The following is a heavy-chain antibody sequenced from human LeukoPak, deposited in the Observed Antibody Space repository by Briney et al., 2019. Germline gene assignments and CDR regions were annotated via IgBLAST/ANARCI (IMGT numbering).Heavy chain of an antibody. J-gene: IGHJ4*02. CDR3: ARGDDSSGPPVDY. CDR2: MNPNSGNT. V-gene: IGHV1-8*01. CDR1: GYTFTSYD. D-gene: IGHD3-22*01. Sequence: SSVKVSCKASGYTFTSYDINWVRQATGQGLEWMGWMNPNSGNTGYAQKFRGRVTMTRNTSISTAYMELSSLRSEDTAVYYCARGDDSSGPPVDYWGQGTLVTVSS.